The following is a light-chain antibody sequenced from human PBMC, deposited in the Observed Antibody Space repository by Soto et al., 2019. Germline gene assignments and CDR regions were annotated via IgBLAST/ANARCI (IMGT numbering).Light chain of an antibody. V-gene: IGLV1-44*01. Sequence: QSVLTQPPSASGTPGQRVTISCSGSSSSIGSNTVNWYQQLPGTAPKLLIYSNNQRPSGVPDRFSGSKSGTSACLAISGLQSEDEADYYCAAWDDSLNGYVFGTGTKVTVL. CDR1: SSSIGSNT. CDR2: SNN. CDR3: AAWDDSLNGYV. J-gene: IGLJ1*01.